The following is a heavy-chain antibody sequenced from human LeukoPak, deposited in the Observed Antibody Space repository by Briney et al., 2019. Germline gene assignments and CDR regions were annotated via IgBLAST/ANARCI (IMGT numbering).Heavy chain of an antibody. J-gene: IGHJ2*01. CDR3: AKVAAAGNWYFDL. D-gene: IGHD6-13*01. Sequence: GGSLRLSCAASGFTFDDFAMHWVRQAPGKGLERVSGISWNSDSIDYADSVKGRFTISRDNAKNSLYLQMNSLRPEDMALYYCAKVAAAGNWYFDLWGRGTLVTVSS. V-gene: IGHV3-9*03. CDR2: ISWNSDSI. CDR1: GFTFDDFA.